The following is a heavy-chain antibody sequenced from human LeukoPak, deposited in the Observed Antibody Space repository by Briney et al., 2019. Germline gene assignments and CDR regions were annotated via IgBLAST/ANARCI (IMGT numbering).Heavy chain of an antibody. J-gene: IGHJ4*02. CDR1: GFTFSSYA. D-gene: IGHD7-27*01. V-gene: IGHV3-48*04. CDR2: ISGHGDTI. Sequence: GGSLRLSCAAPGFTFSSYAMHWVRQAPGKGLEWISHISGHGDTIYYADSVKGRFTISRDNAKNSLYLQMNSLRAEDTAVYYCTRSNWGPEYWGQGTLVTVSS. CDR3: TRSNWGPEY.